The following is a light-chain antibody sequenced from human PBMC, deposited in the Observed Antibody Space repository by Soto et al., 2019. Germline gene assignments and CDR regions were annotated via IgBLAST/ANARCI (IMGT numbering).Light chain of an antibody. J-gene: IGLJ1*01. V-gene: IGLV2-8*01. CDR1: SSDVGGYNY. CDR3: CSYVGSNNYV. CDR2: EVT. Sequence: QSVLTQPPSASGSPGQSVAISCPGTSSDVGGYNYVSWYQQYPGKAPKLIMYEVTKRPSGAPDRFSGSKSGNTASLTVSGLQAEDEGDYYCCSYVGSNNYVFGTGTKVTVL.